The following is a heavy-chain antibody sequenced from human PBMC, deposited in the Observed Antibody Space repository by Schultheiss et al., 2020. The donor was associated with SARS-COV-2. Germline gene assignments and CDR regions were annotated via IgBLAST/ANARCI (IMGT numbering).Heavy chain of an antibody. CDR1: GGSISSSSYY. CDR3: ARDYYYYGMDV. V-gene: IGHV4-39*01. Sequence: SETLSLTCTVSGGSISSSSYYWGWIRQPPGKGLEWIGSIYYSGSTYYNPSLKSRVTISVDTSKNQFSLKLSSVTAADTAVYYCARDYYYYGMDVWGQGTTVTVSS. CDR2: IYYSGST. J-gene: IGHJ6*02.